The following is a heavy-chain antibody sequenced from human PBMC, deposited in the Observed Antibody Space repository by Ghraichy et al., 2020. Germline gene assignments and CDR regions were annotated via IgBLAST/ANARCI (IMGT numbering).Heavy chain of an antibody. CDR2: LSGSRYYI. CDR1: GFTLSSLS. D-gene: IGHD1-1*01. Sequence: GGSLRLSCAASGFTLSSLSINWVRQAPGKGLEWVSSLSGSRYYIYYRESVKGRFTASRHNAKRSVYLEMTSLRVEDTAIYYCARDIERNVVGIKSHFDSWGQGVLVSVSS. CDR3: ARDIERNVVGIKSHFDS. V-gene: IGHV3-21*01. J-gene: IGHJ4*02.